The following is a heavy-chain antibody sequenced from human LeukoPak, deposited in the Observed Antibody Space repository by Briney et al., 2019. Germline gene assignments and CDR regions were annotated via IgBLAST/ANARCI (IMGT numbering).Heavy chain of an antibody. V-gene: IGHV5-51*01. Sequence: GESLKISCKGSGYSFTNYWIGWVRQMPGKGLEWMGIIYPGDSDTRYSPSFQGQVTISADKSISTAYLQWSSLKASDTAMYYCARETTWAAAGLEGYYGMDVWGQGTTVTVSS. CDR2: IYPGDSDT. D-gene: IGHD6-13*01. CDR1: GYSFTNYW. J-gene: IGHJ6*02. CDR3: ARETTWAAAGLEGYYGMDV.